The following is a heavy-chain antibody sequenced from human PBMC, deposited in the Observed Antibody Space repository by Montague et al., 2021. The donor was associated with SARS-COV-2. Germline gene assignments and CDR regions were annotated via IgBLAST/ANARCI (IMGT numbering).Heavy chain of an antibody. CDR1: GFIFSNYY. Sequence: SLRLSCAASGFIFSNYYMDWVRQAPGKGLEWLSSISGSAGRTYYADSVKGRFTISSDNSKNTLDLQMSSLRAEDTALYYCAKDVSTAGTGMLLGDDYYGMDVWGQGTTVTVSS. J-gene: IGHJ6*02. CDR2: ISGSAGRT. V-gene: IGHV3-23*01. CDR3: AKDVSTAGTGMLLGDDYYGMDV. D-gene: IGHD5-18*01.